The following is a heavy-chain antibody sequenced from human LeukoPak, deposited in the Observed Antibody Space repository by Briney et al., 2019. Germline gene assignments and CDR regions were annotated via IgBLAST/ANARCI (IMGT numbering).Heavy chain of an antibody. D-gene: IGHD4-11*01. V-gene: IGHV3-21*01. CDR2: ISSSSSYI. CDR3: ARLGTTVTFDY. J-gene: IGHJ4*02. CDR1: GFAFSSYS. Sequence: GGSLRLSCAASGFAFSSYSMNWVRQAPGKGLEWVSSISSSSSYIYYADSVKGRFTISRDNAKNSLYLQMNSLRAEDTAVYYCARLGTTVTFDYWGQGTLVTVSS.